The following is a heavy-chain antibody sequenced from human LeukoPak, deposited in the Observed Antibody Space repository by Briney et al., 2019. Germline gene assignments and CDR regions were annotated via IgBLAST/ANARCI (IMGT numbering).Heavy chain of an antibody. D-gene: IGHD2-15*01. CDR3: AKEDKGGSFGC. CDR1: GYTFTSYG. Sequence: ASVRVSCTASGYTFTSYGISWVRQAPGRGLEWMGWISAYNGNTNYAQKFQGRVSMTTDTPTSTAYMELRSLRSDDTAVYYCAKEDKGGSFGCWGQGTLVTVSS. V-gene: IGHV1-18*01. CDR2: ISAYNGNT. J-gene: IGHJ4*02.